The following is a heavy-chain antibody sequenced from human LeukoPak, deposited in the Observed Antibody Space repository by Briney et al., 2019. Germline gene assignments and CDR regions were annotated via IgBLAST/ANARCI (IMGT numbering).Heavy chain of an antibody. D-gene: IGHD3-22*01. J-gene: IGHJ4*02. CDR1: GYTFTSYD. Sequence: ASVKVSCKASGYTFTSYDINWVRQATGQGREWMGWMNPNSGNTGYMQKFQGRVTITRNTPITTAYMELSSLRSEDTAVYYRARTRGWRWLFPRDYWDQGTLVTVPS. CDR3: ARTRGWRWLFPRDY. CDR2: MNPNSGNT. V-gene: IGHV1-8*03.